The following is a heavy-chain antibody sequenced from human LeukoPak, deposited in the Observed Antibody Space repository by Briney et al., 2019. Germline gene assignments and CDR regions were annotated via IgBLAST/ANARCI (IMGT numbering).Heavy chain of an antibody. V-gene: IGHV5-51*01. Sequence: GESLKISCQASGYSFTDFWLGWVRQMPGEGLEWMGIIFPDDSDTIYSPSFQGQATIPSAKSISTAHLHWRSLKASDTATYYCARPYSRFCSGGSCYFQHTDVWGQGTAVTVYS. D-gene: IGHD2-15*01. J-gene: IGHJ6*02. CDR1: GYSFTDFW. CDR2: IFPDDSDT. CDR3: ARPYSRFCSGGSCYFQHTDV.